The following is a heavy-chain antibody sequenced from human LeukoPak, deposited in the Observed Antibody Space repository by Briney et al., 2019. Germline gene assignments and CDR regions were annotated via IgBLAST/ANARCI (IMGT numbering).Heavy chain of an antibody. J-gene: IGHJ4*02. V-gene: IGHV4-30-2*01. CDR1: GGSISSGGYY. CDR3: ARSGILEYSSTGLDY. Sequence: PSETLSLTCTVSGGSISSGGYYWSWIRQPPGKGLEWIGYIYHSGSTYYNPSLKSRVTISVDRSKNQFSLKLSSVTAADTAVYYCARSGILEYSSTGLDYWGQGTLVTVSS. CDR2: IYHSGST. D-gene: IGHD6-13*01.